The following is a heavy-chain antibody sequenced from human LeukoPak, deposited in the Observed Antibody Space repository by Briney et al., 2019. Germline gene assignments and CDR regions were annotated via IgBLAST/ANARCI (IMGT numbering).Heavy chain of an antibody. D-gene: IGHD3-3*01. CDR1: GGSFSGFY. J-gene: IGHJ3*02. Sequence: SETLSLTCAVYGGSFSGFYWSWIRHVPGKGLEWIGEINYTGSTSYNPSLKSRVTISVDTSQNQFFLLLTSVTAADTAVYYCARDRPFGRVVSAILGAFDMWGRGTLVTVSS. CDR3: ARDRPFGRVVSAILGAFDM. CDR2: INYTGST. V-gene: IGHV4-34*01.